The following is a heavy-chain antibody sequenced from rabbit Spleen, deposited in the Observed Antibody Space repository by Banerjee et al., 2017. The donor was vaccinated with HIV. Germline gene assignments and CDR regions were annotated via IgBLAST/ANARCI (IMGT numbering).Heavy chain of an antibody. V-gene: IGHV1S40*01. CDR2: IYTGDGST. J-gene: IGHJ3*01. Sequence: QSLEESGGDLVKPGASLTLTCTASGFSFSSRYYLCWVHQAPGKGLEWIACIYTGDGSTYYATWAKGRSTISQTSSTTVTLQMTSLTVADTATYFCARSGDVGGDYTWDLWGQGTLVTVS. CDR3: ARSGDVGGDYTWDL. CDR1: GFSFSSRYY. D-gene: IGHD1-1*01.